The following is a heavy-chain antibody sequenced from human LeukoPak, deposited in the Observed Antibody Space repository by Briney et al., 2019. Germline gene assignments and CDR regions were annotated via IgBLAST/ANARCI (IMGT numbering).Heavy chain of an antibody. CDR1: GGSISSSSYY. V-gene: IGHV4-39*07. J-gene: IGHJ4*02. D-gene: IGHD5-24*01. CDR2: IYYSGDT. CDR3: ASGRWLQLPND. Sequence: SETLSLTCTVSGGSISSSSYYWGWIRQPPGKGLEWIGNIYYSGDTYYNPALKSRVTISVDTSKNQFSLKLSSVTAADTVVYYCASGRWLQLPNDWGQGTLVTVSS.